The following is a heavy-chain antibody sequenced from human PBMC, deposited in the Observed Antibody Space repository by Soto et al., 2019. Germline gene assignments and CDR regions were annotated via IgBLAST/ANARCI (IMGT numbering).Heavy chain of an antibody. J-gene: IGHJ6*02. CDR1: SGTSRSLN. D-gene: IGHD6-25*01. CDR3: VRQGIGYLHGLVDV. CDR2: VYYTGGT. Sequence: QVQVQQSGPRLVKPSETLSLTCTVSSGTSRSLNWGWIRQSPGRGLEWIGYVYYTGGTSYNPSLNSRVTVSADTSTNYISLTRTSVTAADTAIYYCVRQGIGYLHGLVDVWGQGTAVTVTS. V-gene: IGHV4-59*08.